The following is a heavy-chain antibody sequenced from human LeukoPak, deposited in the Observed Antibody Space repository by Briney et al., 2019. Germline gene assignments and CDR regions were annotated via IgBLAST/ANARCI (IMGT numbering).Heavy chain of an antibody. V-gene: IGHV3-53*01. D-gene: IGHD4-23*01. Sequence: GGSLRLSCAASGFIVSSNYMNWVRQAPGKGLEWVSVIYSGGSTYYADSVKGRFTISRDNSKNTLYLQMNTLRAEDTAVYYRARDPYGGTYYSDSWGQGTQVTVSS. CDR2: IYSGGST. J-gene: IGHJ4*02. CDR3: ARDPYGGTYYSDS. CDR1: GFIVSSNY.